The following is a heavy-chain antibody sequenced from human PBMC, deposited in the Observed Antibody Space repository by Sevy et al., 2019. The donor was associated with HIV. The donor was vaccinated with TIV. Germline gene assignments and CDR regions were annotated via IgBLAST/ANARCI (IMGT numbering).Heavy chain of an antibody. CDR3: AKDIGATGIAVVAN. D-gene: IGHD6-19*01. Sequence: GGSLRLSCAASGFTFDDFAMHWVRQVPGKGLEWVSGPNWDSGSVAYADSVKGRFTISRDNAKNALFLQMNSLRAEDTTLYYCAKDIGATGIAVVANWGQGIQVTVSS. J-gene: IGHJ4*02. CDR2: PNWDSGSV. CDR1: GFTFDDFA. V-gene: IGHV3-9*01.